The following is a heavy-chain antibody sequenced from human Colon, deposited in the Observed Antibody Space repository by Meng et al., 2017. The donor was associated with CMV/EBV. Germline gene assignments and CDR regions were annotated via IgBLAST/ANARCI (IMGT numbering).Heavy chain of an antibody. CDR1: GFTVSSNY. J-gene: IGHJ6*02. V-gene: IGHV3-53*01. Sequence: GESLRLSCAASGFTVSSNYMSWVRQAPGKGLEWVSVIYTGGTTHYADFVKGRFTISRDDSKNTLYLQMNSLSVEDTAMYYCAKSLLGLYYYGMDVWGQGTTVTVSS. CDR3: AKSLLGLYYYGMDV. CDR2: IYTGGTT.